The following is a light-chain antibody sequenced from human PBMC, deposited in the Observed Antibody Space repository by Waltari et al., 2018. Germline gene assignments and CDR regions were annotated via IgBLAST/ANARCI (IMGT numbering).Light chain of an antibody. CDR2: DAS. CDR1: QSVSSY. J-gene: IGKJ4*01. CDR3: QQRSDWLLT. V-gene: IGKV3-11*01. Sequence: EIVLTQSPATLSLSPGERATLSCRASQSVSSYLAWYQQKSGQAPRLPIYDASNRATGIPARFSGGGSGTDFTLTISSLEPEDFAVYYCQQRSDWLLTFGGGTKVEIK.